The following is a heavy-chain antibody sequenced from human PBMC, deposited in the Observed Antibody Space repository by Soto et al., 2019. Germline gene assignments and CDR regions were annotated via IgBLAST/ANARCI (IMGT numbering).Heavy chain of an antibody. CDR1: GFTLSDHY. V-gene: IGHV3-11*01. Sequence: QVQLVESGGGLVKIGGSLRLSCAASGFTLSDHYMTWVRQVPGKGLEWGSYISASSTTIYYADSVKGRFTISRDNAKNSLFLQMNSLRAEDPAVYYCARDIRGANWGQGTLVTVSS. CDR3: ARDIRGAN. CDR2: ISASSTTI. J-gene: IGHJ4*02.